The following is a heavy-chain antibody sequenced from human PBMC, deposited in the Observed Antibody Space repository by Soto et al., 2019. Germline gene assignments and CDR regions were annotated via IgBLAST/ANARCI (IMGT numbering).Heavy chain of an antibody. CDR1: GGAFSSFD. Sequence: QVQLVQSGAEVKKPGSSVKVSCKASGGAFSSFDISWVRQAPGLGLEWMGGSIPVLGTTSHAQKFEGRITILAYASTRTAHMGLYNLKPEDTAIYYCARERAERERSYELWGGSFESWGQGTLVNVSS. CDR3: ARERAERERSYELWGGSFES. CDR2: SIPVLGTT. V-gene: IGHV1-69*01. J-gene: IGHJ4*02. D-gene: IGHD3-3*01.